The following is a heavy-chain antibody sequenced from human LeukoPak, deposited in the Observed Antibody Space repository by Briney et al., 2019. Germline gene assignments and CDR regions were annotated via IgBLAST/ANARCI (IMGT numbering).Heavy chain of an antibody. D-gene: IGHD6-19*01. CDR1: GFTLNNYW. CDR2: IKEDGSQI. J-gene: IGHJ4*02. Sequence: GGSLRLSCAGTGFTLNNYWMNWVRQAPGKGLEWVANIKEDGSQIYYVDSVKGRFTISRDNAKNSVYLQMNSLRAEDTAVYYCAGSSGWLFDYWGQGTLVAVSS. CDR3: AGSSGWLFDY. V-gene: IGHV3-7*01.